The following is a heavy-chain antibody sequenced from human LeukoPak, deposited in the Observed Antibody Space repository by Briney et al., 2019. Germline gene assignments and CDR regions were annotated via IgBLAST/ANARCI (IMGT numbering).Heavy chain of an antibody. D-gene: IGHD3-10*01. Sequence: SETLSLTCTVSGGSISSYYWSWIRQPAGKGLEWIGRIYTSGSTNYNPSLKSRVTMSVDTSKNQFSLKLSSVTAADTAVYYCAREGEFGRTYCYYYYMDVWGKGTTVTISS. J-gene: IGHJ6*03. CDR2: IYTSGST. CDR3: AREGEFGRTYCYYYYMDV. CDR1: GGSISSYY. V-gene: IGHV4-4*07.